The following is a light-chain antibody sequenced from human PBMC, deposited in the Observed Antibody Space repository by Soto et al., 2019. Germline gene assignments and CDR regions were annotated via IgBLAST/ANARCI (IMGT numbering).Light chain of an antibody. CDR1: SSDIGTHNY. CDR3: KSYAGGNNWV. Sequence: QSALTQPPSASGSPGQSVTISCTGTSSDIGTHNYVSWYQQHAGKAPKLMIYDVTKRPSGVPDRFSGSKSGNTASLTVSGLQAEDEADYYCKSYAGGNNWVFGGGTKVTVL. V-gene: IGLV2-8*01. J-gene: IGLJ3*02. CDR2: DVT.